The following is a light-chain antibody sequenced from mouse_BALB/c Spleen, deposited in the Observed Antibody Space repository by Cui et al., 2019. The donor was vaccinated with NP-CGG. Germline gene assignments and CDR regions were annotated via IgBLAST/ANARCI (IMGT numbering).Light chain of an antibody. Sequence: QAVVTQESALTTLPGETVTLTCRSSTGAVTTSNYANWVQEKPDHLFTGLIGGTNNRAPGVPARFSGSLIGDKAALTITGAQTEDKAIYFCALWYSNHWVFGGGTKLTVL. V-gene: IGLV1*01. CDR3: ALWYSNHWV. CDR1: TGAVTTSNY. CDR2: GTN. J-gene: IGLJ1*01.